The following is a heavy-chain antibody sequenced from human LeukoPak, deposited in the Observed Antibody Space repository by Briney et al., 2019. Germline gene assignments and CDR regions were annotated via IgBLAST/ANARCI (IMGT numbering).Heavy chain of an antibody. J-gene: IGHJ4*02. CDR3: ARDGAYYYGSGSYWVDY. V-gene: IGHV4-39*07. D-gene: IGHD3-10*01. Sequence: PSETLSLTCTVSGGSISSSSYYWGWIRQPPGKGLEWIGSIYYSGSTYYNPSLKSRVTISVDTSKNQFSLKLSSVTAADTAVYYCARDGAYYYGSGSYWVDYWGQGTLVTVSS. CDR1: GGSISSSSYY. CDR2: IYYSGST.